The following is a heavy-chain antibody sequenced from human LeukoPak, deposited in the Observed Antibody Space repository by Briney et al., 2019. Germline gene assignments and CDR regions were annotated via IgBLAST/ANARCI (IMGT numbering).Heavy chain of an antibody. D-gene: IGHD6-13*01. CDR1: GYTFTSYG. Sequence: ASVKVSCKASGYTFTSYGISWVRQAPGQGLEWMGWISAYNGNTNYAQKLQGRVTMTTDTSTSTAYMELRSLRSDDTAVYYCAREAGPYSSSWPVDYWGQGTLVTVSS. V-gene: IGHV1-18*01. CDR3: AREAGPYSSSWPVDY. J-gene: IGHJ4*02. CDR2: ISAYNGNT.